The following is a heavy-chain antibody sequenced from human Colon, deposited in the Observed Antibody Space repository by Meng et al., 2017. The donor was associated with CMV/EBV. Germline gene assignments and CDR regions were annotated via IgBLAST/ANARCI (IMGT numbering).Heavy chain of an antibody. CDR3: ARDPSGIEDFDY. J-gene: IGHJ4*02. CDR1: GYTFTSYE. CDR2: INTYDGHT. V-gene: IGHV1-18*01. Sequence: ASGYTFTSYEITWVRQAPGQGLEWVGWINTYDGHTRYAQNIQGRVSMTADPSTSIVYMELRSLRSDDTAVYYCARDPSGIEDFDYWGQGTLVTVSS. D-gene: IGHD6-13*01.